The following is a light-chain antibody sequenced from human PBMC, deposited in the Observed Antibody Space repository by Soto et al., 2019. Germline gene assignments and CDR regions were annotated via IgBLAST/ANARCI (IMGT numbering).Light chain of an antibody. CDR3: QHRGN. CDR2: DAS. CDR1: QSVSSY. V-gene: IGKV3-11*01. Sequence: EIVLTQSPATLSLSPGERATLSCRASQSVSSYLAWYQQKPGQAPSLFIYDASNRATGIPARFSGSGSGTDFTLTISSLEPEDFAVYYCQHRGNFGPGTKVDIK. J-gene: IGKJ3*01.